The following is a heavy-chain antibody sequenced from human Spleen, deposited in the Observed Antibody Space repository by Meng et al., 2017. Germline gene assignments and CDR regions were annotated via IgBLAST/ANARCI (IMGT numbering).Heavy chain of an antibody. V-gene: IGHV1-18*01. CDR2: ISAYSGKI. CDR1: GYTFTNGG. J-gene: IGHJ4*02. CDR3: ATRGNPYLNC. Sequence: QGQLAQGGAEVKKPGASVNVSCKAVGYTFTNGGITWGRQAPGQGLEWMGWISAYSGKIKYAQKFQGRVTMTTDASTYTAYLEMENLRSDDTAVYYCATRGNPYLNCWGQETLVTVSS.